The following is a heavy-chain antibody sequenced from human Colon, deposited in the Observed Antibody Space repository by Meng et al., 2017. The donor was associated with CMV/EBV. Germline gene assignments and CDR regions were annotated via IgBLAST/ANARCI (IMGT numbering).Heavy chain of an antibody. CDR1: GFTFSDNY. J-gene: IGHJ6*02. V-gene: IGHV3-11*01. CDR2: ISYSGTTI. CDR3: ATTERPGDYYEGSGPLYWYGMDV. D-gene: IGHD3-22*01. Sequence: GGSLRLSCAASGFTFSDNYMSWIRQAPGKGLEWLSYISYSGTTIYYAGSVEGRFTVSRDNAKNSLYLQMDSLRAEDTAVYYCATTERPGDYYEGSGPLYWYGMDVWGQGTTVTVSS.